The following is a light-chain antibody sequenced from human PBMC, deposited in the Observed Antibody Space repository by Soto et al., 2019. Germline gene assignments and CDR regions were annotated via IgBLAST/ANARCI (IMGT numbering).Light chain of an antibody. CDR1: SSDVGGSNY. J-gene: IGLJ2*01. V-gene: IGLV2-14*03. CDR2: DVN. Sequence: QSALTQPASVSGSPGQSITISCTGTSSDVGGSNYVSWYQQHPGKAPKLMIYDVNNRPSGISNRFSGSKSGNTASLTISGLQAEDEADYYCSSYRSGSTLVFGGRTQLTVL. CDR3: SSYRSGSTLV.